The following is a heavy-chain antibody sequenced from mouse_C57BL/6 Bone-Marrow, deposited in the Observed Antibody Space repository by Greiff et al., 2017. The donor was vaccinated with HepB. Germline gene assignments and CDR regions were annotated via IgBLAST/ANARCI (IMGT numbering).Heavy chain of an antibody. V-gene: IGHV1-80*01. CDR2: IYPGDGDT. CDR3: SRDGYCYWYFDV. J-gene: IGHJ1*03. CDR1: GYAFSSYW. Sequence: VQLQQSGAELVKPGASVKISCKDSGYAFSSYWMNWVKQRPGKGLEWIGQIYPGDGDTNYNGKFKGKATLTADKSSSTAYMQLSSLTYEDSAVYFCSRDGYCYWYFDVWGTGTTGTVSS. D-gene: IGHD2-3*01.